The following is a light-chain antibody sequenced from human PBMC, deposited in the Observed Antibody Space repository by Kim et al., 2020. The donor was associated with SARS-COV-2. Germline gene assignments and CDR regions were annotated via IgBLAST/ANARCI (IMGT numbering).Light chain of an antibody. CDR2: DNN. Sequence: GQKVTISCAGRGSNIENKYVSWYQVRPGTAPNLLIYDNNQRPSGIPDRFSGSKSGTSATLGITGLQTGDEADYYCGTWDSRLSVVVFGGGTQLTVL. CDR1: GSNIENKY. CDR3: GTWDSRLSVVV. J-gene: IGLJ2*01. V-gene: IGLV1-51*01.